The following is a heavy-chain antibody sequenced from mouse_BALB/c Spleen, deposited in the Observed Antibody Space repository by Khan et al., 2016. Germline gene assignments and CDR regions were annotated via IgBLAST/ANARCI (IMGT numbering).Heavy chain of an antibody. Sequence: QVQLQQSGAELARPGASVKLSCKASGYTFTSYWMQWVKQRPGQGLEWIGAIYPGDGDTRYTQKFKGKATLTADKSSSTAYMQLSSLASEDSAVSYCARGDDGNYDYAMDYWGQGTSVTVSS. CDR3: ARGDDGNYDYAMDY. D-gene: IGHD2-1*01. CDR1: GYTFTSYW. CDR2: IYPGDGDT. V-gene: IGHV1-87*01. J-gene: IGHJ4*01.